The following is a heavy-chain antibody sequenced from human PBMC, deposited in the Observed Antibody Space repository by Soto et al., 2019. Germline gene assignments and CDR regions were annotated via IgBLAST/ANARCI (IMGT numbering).Heavy chain of an antibody. CDR1: GFTFSSYA. D-gene: IGHD3-22*01. Sequence: GGSLRLSCAASGFTFSSYAMSWVRQAPGKGLEWVSAISGSGGSTYYADSVKGRFTISRDNSKNTLYLQMNSLRAEDTAVYYCAKASLYYYDSSGYYPPNDFDYWGQGTLVTVSS. V-gene: IGHV3-23*01. CDR2: ISGSGGST. J-gene: IGHJ4*02. CDR3: AKASLYYYDSSGYYPPNDFDY.